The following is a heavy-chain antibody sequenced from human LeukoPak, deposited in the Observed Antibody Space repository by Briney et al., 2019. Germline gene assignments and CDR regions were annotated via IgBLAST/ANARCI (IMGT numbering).Heavy chain of an antibody. J-gene: IGHJ6*03. CDR3: AKVADQYYYYYFYYMDV. Sequence: GRSLRLSCAASGFTFSSYGMHWVRQAPGKGLEWVAVISYDGSSKDYADSVKGRFTISRDNSKNTLYLQMNSLRLEDAAVYYCAKVADQYYYYYFYYMDVWGKGTTVTVSS. CDR2: ISYDGSSK. V-gene: IGHV3-30*18. CDR1: GFTFSSYG. D-gene: IGHD2/OR15-2a*01.